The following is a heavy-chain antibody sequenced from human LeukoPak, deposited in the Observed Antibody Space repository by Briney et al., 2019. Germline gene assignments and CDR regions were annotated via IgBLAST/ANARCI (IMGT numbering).Heavy chain of an antibody. CDR1: GFTFNSYW. CDR2: IKKDGSYI. CDR3: ARLTTTPPPAFDY. J-gene: IGHJ4*02. V-gene: IGHV3-7*01. Sequence: GGSLRLSCAASGFTFNSYWMSWVRQAPGKGLEWVANIKKDGSYIYYVNSVKGRFTISRDNAKNSLYLHMSSLRAEDTAVYYCARLTTTPPPAFDYWGQGTLVTVSS. D-gene: IGHD4/OR15-4a*01.